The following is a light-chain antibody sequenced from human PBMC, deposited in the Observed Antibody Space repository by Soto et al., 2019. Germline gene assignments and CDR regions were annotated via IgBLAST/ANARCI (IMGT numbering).Light chain of an antibody. V-gene: IGKV1-5*01. J-gene: IGKJ1*01. CDR2: GVS. CDR3: QQCHRYLT. CDR1: ESMSNC. Sequence: DIQMTQSPSTLSASVGDRVTITCRASESMSNCLAWYQQKPGKAPKLLISGVSSLQSGVPSRFSGSASGTEFTLTISSLQPDDIATYYCQQCHRYLTFGQGTKVDIK.